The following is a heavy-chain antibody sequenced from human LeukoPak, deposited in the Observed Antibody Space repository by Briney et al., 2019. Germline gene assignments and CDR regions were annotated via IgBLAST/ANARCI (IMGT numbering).Heavy chain of an antibody. CDR1: GYSFSIYW. V-gene: IGHV5-51*01. J-gene: IGHJ4*02. Sequence: GESLKISCKGSGYSFSIYWIAWVRQMPGKGLEWMGVIYPGDSDTRYSPSFQGQVTISADKSITTAYLQWRSLKASDTGMYYCVREVFGASDNWGQGTLVTVSS. D-gene: IGHD4/OR15-4a*01. CDR2: IYPGDSDT. CDR3: VREVFGASDN.